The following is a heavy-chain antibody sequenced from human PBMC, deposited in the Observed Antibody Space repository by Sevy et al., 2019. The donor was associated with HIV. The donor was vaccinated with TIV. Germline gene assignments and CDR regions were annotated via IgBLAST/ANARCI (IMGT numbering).Heavy chain of an antibody. V-gene: IGHV3-15*01. CDR3: ATQWL. Sequence: GGSLRLSCAGSGITFSNTWMSWVRQAPGKGLEWIGRIKSKTDGGKTDYAAPVKGRFSISRDDSKNTPYLQMNSLKTEDTAVYYCATQWLWGQGTLVTVSS. J-gene: IGHJ4*02. CDR2: IKSKTDGGKT. CDR1: GITFSNTW. D-gene: IGHD6-19*01.